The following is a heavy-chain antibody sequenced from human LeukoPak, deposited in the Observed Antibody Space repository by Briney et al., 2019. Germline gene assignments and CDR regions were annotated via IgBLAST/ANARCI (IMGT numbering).Heavy chain of an antibody. D-gene: IGHD5-18*01. CDR2: INTNTGNP. CDR1: GYIFTNYG. CDR3: ARKGHNSYGVSLVWYFDL. J-gene: IGHJ2*01. Sequence: ASVKVSCKASGYIFTNYGMNWVRQAPGQGLEWMGWINTNTGNPTYAQDFTGRFVFSLDTSVNTAYLQISSLKAEDTAVYYCARKGHNSYGVSLVWYFDLWGRGTLVTVSS. V-gene: IGHV7-4-1*02.